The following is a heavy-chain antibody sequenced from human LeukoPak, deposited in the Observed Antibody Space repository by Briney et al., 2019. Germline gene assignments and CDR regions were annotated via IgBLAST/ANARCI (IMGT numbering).Heavy chain of an antibody. D-gene: IGHD3-3*01. CDR3: ARDSFGTFGVVTYYYYGMDV. V-gene: IGHV1-18*01. J-gene: IGHJ6*02. Sequence: ASVKVSCKASGYTFTSYGISWVRQAPGQGLEWMGWISAYNGNTNYAQKLQGRVTMTTDTSTSTAYMELRSLRSDDTAVYYCARDSFGTFGVVTYYYYGMDVWGQGTTVTVSS. CDR1: GYTFTSYG. CDR2: ISAYNGNT.